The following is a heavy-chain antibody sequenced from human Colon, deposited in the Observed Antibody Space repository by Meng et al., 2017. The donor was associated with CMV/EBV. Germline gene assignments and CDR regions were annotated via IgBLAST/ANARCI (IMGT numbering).Heavy chain of an antibody. CDR3: ARWTGWFDP. CDR2: ISYDGSKK. J-gene: IGHJ5*02. Sequence: LRLSCAASGFTFNNYALHWVRQAPGKGLEWVAVISYDGSKKFYADSVKGRFTISRDTSKNTLYLGMNSLRPDDTAVYYCARWTGWFDPWGQGTLVTVSS. CDR1: GFTFNNYA. V-gene: IGHV3-30-3*01. D-gene: IGHD3/OR15-3a*01.